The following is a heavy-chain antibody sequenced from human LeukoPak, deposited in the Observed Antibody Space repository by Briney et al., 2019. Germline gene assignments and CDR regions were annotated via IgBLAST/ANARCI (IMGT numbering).Heavy chain of an antibody. Sequence: GESLKISCKGSGYSFTNYWIGWVRQMPGKGLEWMGITYPDDSYTRQSPSFQGQVTMSADKSISTAYLQWSSLEASDTATYYCARLAKARRDGYNFGFDSWGQGTLVTVSS. CDR2: TYPDDSYT. CDR1: GYSFTNYW. V-gene: IGHV5-51*01. D-gene: IGHD5-24*01. CDR3: ARLAKARRDGYNFGFDS. J-gene: IGHJ4*02.